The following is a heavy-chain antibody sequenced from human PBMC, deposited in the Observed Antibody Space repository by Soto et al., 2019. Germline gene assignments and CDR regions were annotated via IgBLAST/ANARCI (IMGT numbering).Heavy chain of an antibody. CDR1: GFIFSRYS. V-gene: IGHV3-48*02. J-gene: IGHJ6*02. CDR3: ASPVTRYCGGDCSDGMDV. D-gene: IGHD2-21*02. CDR2: MSSSISTK. Sequence: PGGSLRLSCAASGFIFSRYSMNWVRQAPGKGLEWVSYMSSSISTKYYADSVKGRFTISRDNAKNSLYLQMNSLGDEDTAVYYCASPVTRYCGGDCSDGMDVWGQGTTVTVSS.